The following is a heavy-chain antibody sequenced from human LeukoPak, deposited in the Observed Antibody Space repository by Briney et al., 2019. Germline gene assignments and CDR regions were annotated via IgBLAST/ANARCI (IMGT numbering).Heavy chain of an antibody. CDR3: ARESSSGWYRTGGTLEY. J-gene: IGHJ4*02. CDR1: GGTFSGYY. V-gene: IGHV4-34*01. CDR2: IYYSGST. Sequence: SETLSLTCAVYGGTFSGYYWSWIRQPPGKGLKWIGSIYYSGSTYYNPSLKSRVTICVHTSKNQFYLKLSSVTAADTPVYYCARESSSGWYRTGGTLEYWGLGTLGTVSS. D-gene: IGHD6-19*01.